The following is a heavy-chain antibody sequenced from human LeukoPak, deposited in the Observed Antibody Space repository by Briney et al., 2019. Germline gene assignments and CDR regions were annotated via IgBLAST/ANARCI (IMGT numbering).Heavy chain of an antibody. J-gene: IGHJ4*02. CDR2: IYWDDDK. V-gene: IGHV2-5*02. CDR3: AHTRYDDILTGYFIH. Sequence: SGPTLVKPTETLTPTCNLSGFSFSTRGVGVGWIRQPPGEALEWLALIYWDDDKRYSPSLRSRLTITKDTSKNQVVLTMTNMDPVDTATYYCAHTRYDDILTGYFIHWGQGTLVTVSS. D-gene: IGHD3-9*01. CDR1: GFSFSTRGVG.